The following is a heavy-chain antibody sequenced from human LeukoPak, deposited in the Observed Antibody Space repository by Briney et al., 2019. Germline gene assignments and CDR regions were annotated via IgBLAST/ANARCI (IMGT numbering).Heavy chain of an antibody. CDR2: ISYDGSNK. Sequence: PGGSLRLSCVASGFTFSTYGMHWVRQAPGKGLEWVSVISYDGSNKYYPDSVKGRLTISRDNSKNTLYLQMNSLRAEDSAVYYCAKDRGYITYYFDYWGQGTLVTVSS. J-gene: IGHJ4*02. D-gene: IGHD3-10*01. V-gene: IGHV3-30*18. CDR3: AKDRGYITYYFDY. CDR1: GFTFSTYG.